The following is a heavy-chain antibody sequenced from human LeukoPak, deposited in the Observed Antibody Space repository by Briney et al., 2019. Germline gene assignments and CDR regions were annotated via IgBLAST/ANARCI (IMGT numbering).Heavy chain of an antibody. CDR1: GYTFTSYG. Sequence: GASVKVSCKASGYTFTSYGISWVRQAPGQGLEWMGWINAYNDNTNYAQKFQGRVTMTTDTSTSTAYMELRSLRSEDTAVYYCARVYYDFWSGYLGPGSAFDIWGQGTMVTVSS. CDR2: INAYNDNT. CDR3: ARVYYDFWSGYLGPGSAFDI. V-gene: IGHV1-18*01. D-gene: IGHD3-3*01. J-gene: IGHJ3*02.